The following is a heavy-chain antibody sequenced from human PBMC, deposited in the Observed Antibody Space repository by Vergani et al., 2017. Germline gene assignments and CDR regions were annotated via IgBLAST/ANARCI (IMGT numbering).Heavy chain of an antibody. CDR2: IYTSGST. J-gene: IGHJ4*02. CDR1: GGSISSGSYY. CDR3: ATGNWEFDY. D-gene: IGHD7-27*01. Sequence: QVQLQESGPGLVKPSQTLSLTCTVSGGSISSGSYYWSWLRQPAGKGLEWIGRIYTSGSTNYNPSLKSRVTISVDTSKNQFSLKLSYVTAADTAVYYCATGNWEFDYWGQGTLVTVSS. V-gene: IGHV4-61*02.